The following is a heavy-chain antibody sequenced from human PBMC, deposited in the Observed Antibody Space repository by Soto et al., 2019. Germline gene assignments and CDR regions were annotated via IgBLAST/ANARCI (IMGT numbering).Heavy chain of an antibody. CDR1: GDGFSNFF. J-gene: IGHJ6*02. CDR3: ARPEHWANGMDV. CDR2: IYPYDSET. V-gene: IGHV5-51*01. D-gene: IGHD7-27*01. Sequence: GESLKISCKVSGDGFSNFFIAWVRQMPGKGLEWMGIIYPYDSETRYSPSFQGHITFSVDKSTDTAYLQWSSLRASDTAIFYCARPEHWANGMDVWGQGTTVTVSS.